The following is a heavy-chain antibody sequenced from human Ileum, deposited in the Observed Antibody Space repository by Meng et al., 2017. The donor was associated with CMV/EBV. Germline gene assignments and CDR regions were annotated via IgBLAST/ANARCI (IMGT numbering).Heavy chain of an antibody. CDR3: TRDPRACDY. CDR1: GFSFSDYY. CDR2: ISGSSTVT. V-gene: IGHV3-11*05. J-gene: IGHJ4*02. Sequence: QVQVVESGGXXVXPGXFLGLSCKASGFSFSDYYMTWIRHTPGKGPEWLAYISGSSTVTNYADSVKGRFTISRDNVNNLLYLQMNSLRADDTAVYYCTRDPRACDYWGQGTLVTVSS.